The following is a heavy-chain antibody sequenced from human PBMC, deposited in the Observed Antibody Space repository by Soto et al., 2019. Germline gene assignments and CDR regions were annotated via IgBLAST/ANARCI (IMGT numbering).Heavy chain of an antibody. CDR1: GGSVSSYN. J-gene: IGHJ4*02. CDR2: IIPILGIA. CDR3: ARVRGGDWYYFDY. Sequence: QVQLVQSGAEVKKPGSSVMVSCKASGGSVSSYNISWVRQAPGQGLEWMGRIIPILGIANYAQKFQGRVTITADKSTSTAYMELSSLRSEDTAVYYCARVRGGDWYYFDYWGQGTLVTVSS. V-gene: IGHV1-69*02. D-gene: IGHD2-21*02.